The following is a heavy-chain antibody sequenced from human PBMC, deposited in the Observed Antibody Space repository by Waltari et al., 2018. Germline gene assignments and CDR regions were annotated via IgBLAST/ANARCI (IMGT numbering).Heavy chain of an antibody. CDR1: GGSISSSSYS. V-gene: IGHV4-39*01. J-gene: IGHJ4*02. CDR3: ARHVRYSGSYLLYFDY. D-gene: IGHD1-26*01. Sequence: QLQLQESGPGLVKPSETLSLTCTVSGGSISSSSYSWGWIRQPPGKGLEWIGRIYYSGSTYYNPSLKRRVTISVDTSKNQFSLKLSSVTAADTAVYYCARHVRYSGSYLLYFDYWGQGTLVTVSS. CDR2: IYYSGST.